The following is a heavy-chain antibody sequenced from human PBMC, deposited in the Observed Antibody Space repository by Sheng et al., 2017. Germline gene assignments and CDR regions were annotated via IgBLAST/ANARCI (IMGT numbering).Heavy chain of an antibody. CDR1: GGSISSYY. Sequence: QVQLQESGPGLVKPSETLSLTCTVSGGSISSYYWSWIRQPPGKGLEWIGYIYYSGSTNYNPSLKSRVTISVDTSKNQFSLKLSSVTAADTAVYYCARPMVPGSPLHGMDVWGQGTTVTVSS. V-gene: IGHV4-59*01. CDR2: IYYSGST. D-gene: IGHD3-10*01. J-gene: IGHJ6*02. CDR3: ARPMVPGSPLHGMDV.